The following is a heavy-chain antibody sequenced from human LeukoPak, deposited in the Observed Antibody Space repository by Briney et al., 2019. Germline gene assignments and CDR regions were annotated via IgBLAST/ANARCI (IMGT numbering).Heavy chain of an antibody. Sequence: SETLSLTCTVSGGAITNDNFYWGWVRQPPGKGLEWVASINYSGTTYYNPSLRSRLSISVDTSRTQFFLTLNSVTAADTAVYYCARLFDSWGWGTLVTVSS. CDR1: GGAITNDNFY. CDR3: ARLFDS. J-gene: IGHJ4*02. V-gene: IGHV4-39*01. CDR2: INYSGTT.